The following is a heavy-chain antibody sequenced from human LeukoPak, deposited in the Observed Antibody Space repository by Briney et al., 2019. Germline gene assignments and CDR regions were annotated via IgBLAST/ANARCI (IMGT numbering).Heavy chain of an antibody. Sequence: GGSLRLSCAASGFTISTYTMHWVRQAPGKGLEWVAVISYDGTNKYYADSVKGRFTISRDNSKNTLFLQMNSLRAEDTALYYCARQRGDYDRPQSFAYWGQGTLVTVSS. CDR2: ISYDGTNK. D-gene: IGHD3-3*01. V-gene: IGHV3-30*04. CDR1: GFTISTYT. J-gene: IGHJ4*02. CDR3: ARQRGDYDRPQSFAY.